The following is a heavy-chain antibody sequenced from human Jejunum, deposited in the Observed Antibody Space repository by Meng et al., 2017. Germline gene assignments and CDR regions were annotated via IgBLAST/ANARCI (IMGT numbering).Heavy chain of an antibody. V-gene: IGHV4-61*08. Sequence: QEHLEESGPGLVRPSETLSLICSFSGGSVSSAGYQWSWIRQPPGKGLEWIGYASTNYNPSLKSRVTISVDTSKNQFSLRLTSVTAADTAVYYCARDHMGSLDYWGQGTLVTVSS. CDR3: ARDHMGSLDY. CDR1: GGSVSSAGYQ. D-gene: IGHD1-26*01. CDR2: AST. J-gene: IGHJ4*02.